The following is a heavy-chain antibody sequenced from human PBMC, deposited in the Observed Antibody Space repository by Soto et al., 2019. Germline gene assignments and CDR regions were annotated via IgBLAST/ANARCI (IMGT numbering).Heavy chain of an antibody. CDR2: IDYRGTA. D-gene: IGHD6-13*01. CDR1: GGSMSTSDYY. J-gene: IGHJ6*02. Sequence: PSETLSLTCSVSGGSMSTSDYYWGWIRQTPGKGLEYIGNIDYRGTASYNPSLESRVTISTDTSKNQFSLKLSSVTAADTAVYYCASSNIAATGFYYYGMDVWGRGTTVTVSS. CDR3: ASSNIAATGFYYYGMDV. V-gene: IGHV4-39*07.